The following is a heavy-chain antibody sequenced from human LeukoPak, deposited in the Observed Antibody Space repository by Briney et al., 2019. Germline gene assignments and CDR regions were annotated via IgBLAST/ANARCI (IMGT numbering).Heavy chain of an antibody. D-gene: IGHD2-15*01. CDR2: MNPNSGNT. V-gene: IGHV1-8*01. CDR1: GYTFTSYD. J-gene: IGHJ5*02. Sequence: ASVKVSCKASGYTFTSYDINWVRQATGQGLEWMGWMNPNSGNTGYAQKFQGRVTMTRNTSISTAYMELSSLRSEDTAVYYCARLNGGSCCFCTGDWFDPWGQGTLVTVSS. CDR3: ARLNGGSCCFCTGDWFDP.